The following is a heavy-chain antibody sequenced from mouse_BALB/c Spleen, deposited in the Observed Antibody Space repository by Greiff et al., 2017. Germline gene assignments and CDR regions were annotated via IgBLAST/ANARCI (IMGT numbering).Heavy chain of an antibody. CDR2: INPSNGRT. J-gene: IGHJ4*01. Sequence: VQLQQSGAELVKPGASVKLSCKASGYTFTSYWMHWVKQRPGQGLEWIGEINPSNGRTNYNEKFKSKATLTVDKSSSTAYMQLSSLTSEDSAVYYCARPATVVERAMDYWGQGTSVTVSS. CDR1: GYTFTSYW. D-gene: IGHD1-1*01. CDR3: ARPATVVERAMDY. V-gene: IGHV1S81*02.